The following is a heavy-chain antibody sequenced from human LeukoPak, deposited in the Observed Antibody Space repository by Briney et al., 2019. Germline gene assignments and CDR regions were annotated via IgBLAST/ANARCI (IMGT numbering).Heavy chain of an antibody. CDR1: GGTFSNYA. Sequence: ASVKVSCKASGGTFSNYAISWVPHAPGQGLEWMRRIIPILGIANYAQKFQGRVTITADKSTSTAYMELSSLRSEDTAVYYCARDPRLWFGDNAFDIWGQGTMVTVSS. CDR3: ARDPRLWFGDNAFDI. V-gene: IGHV1-69*04. D-gene: IGHD3-10*01. CDR2: IIPILGIA. J-gene: IGHJ3*02.